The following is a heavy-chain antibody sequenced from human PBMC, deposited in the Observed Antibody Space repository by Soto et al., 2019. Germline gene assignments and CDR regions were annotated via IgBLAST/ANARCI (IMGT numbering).Heavy chain of an antibody. Sequence: SETLSLTCTVSGGSIGSGDYYWSWISQPPGKGLEWIGYIYHSGSTYYNPSLKSRVTISVDTSKNQFSLKLSSVTAADTAVYYCARERPDGARLDPWGQGTLVTVSS. V-gene: IGHV4-30-4*01. CDR2: IYHSGST. CDR1: GGSIGSGDYY. D-gene: IGHD6-6*01. J-gene: IGHJ5*02. CDR3: ARERPDGARLDP.